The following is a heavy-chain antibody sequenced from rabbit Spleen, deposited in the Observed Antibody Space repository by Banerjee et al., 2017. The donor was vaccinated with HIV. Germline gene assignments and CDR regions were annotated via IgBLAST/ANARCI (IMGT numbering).Heavy chain of an antibody. CDR2: IDFHSGSA. J-gene: IGHJ4*01. D-gene: IGHD4-1*01. Sequence: QSLEESGGDLVKPGASLTLTCTASGFTISSDVDMCWVRQAPGKGLEWIACIDFHSGSAYYASWAKGRFTISKTSSTTVTLQMTTLTAADTATYFCARDFHSSSNLWGQGTLVTVS. CDR1: GFTISSDVD. CDR3: ARDFHSSSNL. V-gene: IGHV1S40*01.